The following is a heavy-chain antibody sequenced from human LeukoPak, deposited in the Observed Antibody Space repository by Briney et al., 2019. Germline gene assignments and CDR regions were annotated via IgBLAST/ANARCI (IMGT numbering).Heavy chain of an antibody. CDR2: ISGSGGST. D-gene: IGHD6-19*01. CDR3: AKDGGSGDTYYNYYGMDV. Sequence: GGSLRLSCAASGFTFSSYAMSWVRQAPEKGLEWVSAISGSGGSTYYADSVKGRFTISRDNSKNTLYLQMNSLRAEDTAVYYCAKDGGSGDTYYNYYGMDVWGQGTTVTVSS. CDR1: GFTFSSYA. J-gene: IGHJ6*02. V-gene: IGHV3-23*01.